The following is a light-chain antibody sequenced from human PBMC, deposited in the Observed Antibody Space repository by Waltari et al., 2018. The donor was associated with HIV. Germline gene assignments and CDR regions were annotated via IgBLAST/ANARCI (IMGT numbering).Light chain of an antibody. V-gene: IGLV1-47*01. J-gene: IGLJ2*01. Sequence: QAVLTQTPSASASPGQKITISCSGSDSNVASHYVYWYHQFPGSAPKLLLYTNNQRASGVPDRFSGSKSGTSASLTISGLRSEDEGTCFCGACDDNLRGLFGAGTKLTVL. CDR2: TNN. CDR1: DSNVASHY. CDR3: GACDDNLRGL.